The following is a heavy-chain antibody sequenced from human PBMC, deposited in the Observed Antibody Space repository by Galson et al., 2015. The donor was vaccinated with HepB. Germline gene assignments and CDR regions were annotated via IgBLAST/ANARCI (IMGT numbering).Heavy chain of an antibody. CDR1: GFTFSSYS. Sequence: SLRLSCAASGFTFSSYSMNWVRQAPGKGLEWVSSISSSSSYIYYADSVKGRFTISRDNAKNSLYLQMNSLRAEDTAVYYCARDPPSVYDYGSPIYVDYWGQGTLVTVSS. CDR2: ISSSSSYI. V-gene: IGHV3-21*01. CDR3: ARDPPSVYDYGSPIYVDY. J-gene: IGHJ4*02. D-gene: IGHD3-16*01.